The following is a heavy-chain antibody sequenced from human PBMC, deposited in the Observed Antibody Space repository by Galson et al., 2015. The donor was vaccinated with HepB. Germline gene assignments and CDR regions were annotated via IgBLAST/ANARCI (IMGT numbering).Heavy chain of an antibody. CDR3: ARSWGGSTYYDFWSGFLHVDHNWFDP. J-gene: IGHJ5*02. Sequence: SVKVSCKASGYTFASYAMNWVRQAPGQGLEWMGWINTNTGNPTYAQGFTGRFVFSLDTSVSTAYLQICSLKAEDTAVYYCARSWGGSTYYDFWSGFLHVDHNWFDPWGQGTLVTVSS. D-gene: IGHD3-3*01. CDR2: INTNTGNP. CDR1: GYTFASYA. V-gene: IGHV7-4-1*01.